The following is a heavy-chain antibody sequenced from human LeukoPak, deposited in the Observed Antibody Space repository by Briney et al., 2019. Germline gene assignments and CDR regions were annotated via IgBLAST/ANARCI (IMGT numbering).Heavy chain of an antibody. D-gene: IGHD3-10*01. J-gene: IGHJ5*02. CDR3: ARTVYGSGSPVWFDP. CDR1: GGSISGYY. V-gene: IGHV4-59*08. Sequence: PSETLSLTCTVSGGSISGYYWSWIRQPPGKGLEWIGYIYYSGSTNHNPSLKSRVTISVDTSKNQFSLKLSSVTAADTAVYYCARTVYGSGSPVWFDPWGQGTLVTVSS. CDR2: IYYSGST.